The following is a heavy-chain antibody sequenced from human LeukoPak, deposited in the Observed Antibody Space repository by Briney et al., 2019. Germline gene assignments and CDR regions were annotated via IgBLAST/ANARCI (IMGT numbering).Heavy chain of an antibody. D-gene: IGHD2-2*01. CDR3: ARGGEIVVPADY. CDR1: GFTFSSYS. CDR2: ISSSSTI. Sequence: PGGSLRLSCAASGFTFSSYSMNWVRQAPGKGLEWVSYISSSSTIYYADSVKGRFTISRDNAKNSLYLQMNSLRDEDTAVYYCARGGEIVVPADYWGQGTLVTVSS. V-gene: IGHV3-48*02. J-gene: IGHJ4*02.